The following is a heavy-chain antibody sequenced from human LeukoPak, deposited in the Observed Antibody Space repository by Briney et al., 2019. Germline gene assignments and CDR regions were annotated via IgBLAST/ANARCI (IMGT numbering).Heavy chain of an antibody. D-gene: IGHD1-1*01. CDR2: IIPIFGTA. J-gene: IGHJ5*02. CDR3: ARGGRRTSPYNWFDP. CDR1: GGTFSSYA. Sequence: SVKVSCKASGGTFSSYAISWVRQAPGQGLEWMGEIIPIFGTANYAQKFQGRVTITADESTSTAYMELSSLRSEDTAVYYCARGGRRTSPYNWFDPWGQGTLVTVSS. V-gene: IGHV1-69*13.